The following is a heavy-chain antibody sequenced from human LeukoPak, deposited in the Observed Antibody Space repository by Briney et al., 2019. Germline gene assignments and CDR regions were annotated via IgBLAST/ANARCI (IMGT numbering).Heavy chain of an antibody. CDR3: AKDHYYDSSGYYSYYYYYGMDV. CDR1: GFTFSSYA. D-gene: IGHD3-22*01. J-gene: IGHJ6*02. Sequence: GGSLRLSCAASGFTFSSYAMSWVRQAPGKGLEWVSAISGGGGSTYYADSVKGRFTISRDNSKNTLYLQMNSLRAEDTAVYYCAKDHYYDSSGYYSYYYYYGMDVWGQGTTVTVSS. CDR2: ISGGGGST. V-gene: IGHV3-23*01.